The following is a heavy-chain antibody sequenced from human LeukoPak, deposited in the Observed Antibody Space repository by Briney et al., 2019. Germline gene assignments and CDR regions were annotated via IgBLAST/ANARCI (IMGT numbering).Heavy chain of an antibody. Sequence: GGSLRLSCAASGFTFSSYSMTWVRQAPGKGLEWVSSISSSSYIYYADSVKGRFTISRDNAKNSLYLQMNSLRAEDTAVYYCAIVGATDFDYWGQGTLVTVSS. CDR2: ISSSSYI. D-gene: IGHD1-26*01. CDR1: GFTFSSYS. CDR3: AIVGATDFDY. J-gene: IGHJ4*02. V-gene: IGHV3-21*01.